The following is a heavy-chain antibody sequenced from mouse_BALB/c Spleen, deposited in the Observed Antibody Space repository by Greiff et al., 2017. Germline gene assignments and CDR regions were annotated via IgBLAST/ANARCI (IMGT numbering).Heavy chain of an antibody. J-gene: IGHJ3*01. D-gene: IGHD1-1*01. CDR2: IWAGGST. Sequence: VKLQESGPGLVAPSQSLSITCTVSGFSLTSYGVHWVRQPPGKGLEWLGVIWAGGSTNYNSALMSRLSISKDNSKSQVFLKMNSLQTDDTAMYYCAREGPYYYGSISFAYWGQGTLVTVSA. CDR3: AREGPYYYGSISFAY. CDR1: GFSLTSYG. V-gene: IGHV2-9*02.